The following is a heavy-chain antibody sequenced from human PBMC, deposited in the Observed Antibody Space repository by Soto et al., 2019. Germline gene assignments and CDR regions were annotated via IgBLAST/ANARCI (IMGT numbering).Heavy chain of an antibody. CDR3: ASCSGGSGYFRRSYYYSYVDV. CDR2: IIPILGIA. Sequence: SVKVSCKASGGTFSSYTISWVRQAPGQGLEWMGRIIPILGIANYAQKFQGRVTITADKSTSTAYMELSSLRSEDTAGYYCASCSGGSGYFRRSYYYSYVDVWGKGTTGTVSS. V-gene: IGHV1-69*02. J-gene: IGHJ6*03. CDR1: GGTFSSYT. D-gene: IGHD2-15*01.